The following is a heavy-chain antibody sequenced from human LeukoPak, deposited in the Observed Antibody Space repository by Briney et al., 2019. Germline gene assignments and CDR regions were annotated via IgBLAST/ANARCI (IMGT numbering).Heavy chain of an antibody. V-gene: IGHV3-23*01. D-gene: IGHD3-10*01. Sequence: GGSLRLSCTTSKFNFNSYGMTWVRQAPGKGPEWVSSISGSGTSTQYAASVQGRFTISRDNSKNTLYLQMNSLRAEDTAVYYCARGGDEFDYWGQGTLVTVSS. CDR3: ARGGDEFDY. CDR2: ISGSGTST. CDR1: KFNFNSYG. J-gene: IGHJ4*02.